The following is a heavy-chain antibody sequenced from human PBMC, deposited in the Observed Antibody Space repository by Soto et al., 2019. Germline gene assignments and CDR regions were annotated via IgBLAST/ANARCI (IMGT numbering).Heavy chain of an antibody. CDR1: GGSISSGDYY. CDR3: ARDKLQGYCTNGVCPQGWFDP. J-gene: IGHJ5*02. Sequence: TLSLTCTVSGGSISSGDYYWSWIRQPPGKGLEWIGYIYYSGSTYYNPSLKSRVTISVDTSKNQFSLKLSSVTAADTAVYYCARDKLQGYCTNGVCPQGWFDPWGQGTLVTVSS. V-gene: IGHV4-30-4*01. CDR2: IYYSGST. D-gene: IGHD2-8*01.